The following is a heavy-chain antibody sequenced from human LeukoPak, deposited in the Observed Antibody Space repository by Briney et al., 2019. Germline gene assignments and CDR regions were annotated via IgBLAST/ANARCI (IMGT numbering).Heavy chain of an antibody. D-gene: IGHD3-22*01. J-gene: IGHJ4*02. V-gene: IGHV4-39*01. CDR2: IYYSGST. CDR1: RGSISSSSYY. Sequence: TSETLSLTCTVSRGSISSSSYYWGWIRQPPGKGLEWIGSIYYSGSTYYNPSLKSRVTISVDTSKNQFSLKLSSVTAADTAVYYCARYYYDGSGPNFDYWGQGTLVTVSS. CDR3: ARYYYDGSGPNFDY.